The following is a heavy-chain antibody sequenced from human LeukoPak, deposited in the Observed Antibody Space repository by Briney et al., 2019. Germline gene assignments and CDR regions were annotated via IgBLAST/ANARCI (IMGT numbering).Heavy chain of an antibody. Sequence: GGSLRLSCVASGFTFGSYGMSWVRQAPGKGLEWVSGISGGGGNSDYADSVKGRFTISRNDSNNTLYLQMTSLGADDTAVYYCAKGGYSYGSRWFDPWGQGTLVTVSS. CDR2: ISGGGGNS. V-gene: IGHV3-23*01. D-gene: IGHD5-18*01. CDR1: GFTFGSYG. CDR3: AKGGYSYGSRWFDP. J-gene: IGHJ5*02.